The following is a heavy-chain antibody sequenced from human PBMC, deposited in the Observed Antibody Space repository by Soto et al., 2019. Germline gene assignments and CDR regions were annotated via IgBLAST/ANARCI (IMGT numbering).Heavy chain of an antibody. J-gene: IGHJ5*02. CDR1: GGSISSGGYY. CDR2: IYYSGST. CDR3: ARAPLMITFGGATFDP. D-gene: IGHD3-16*01. V-gene: IGHV4-31*03. Sequence: PSETLSLTCTVSGGSISSGGYYWSWIRHHPGKGLEWIGYIYYSGSTYYNPSLKSRVTISVDTSKNQFSLKLSSVTAADTAVYYCARAPLMITFGGATFDPWGQGTLVTVSS.